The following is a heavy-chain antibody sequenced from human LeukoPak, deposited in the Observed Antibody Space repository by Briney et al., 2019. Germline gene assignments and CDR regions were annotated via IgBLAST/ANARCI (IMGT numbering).Heavy chain of an antibody. Sequence: GGSLRLSCAASGFTFSRYGTHWVRQAPGKGLEWVAVIWYDGSNEYYADSVKGRFTIFRDNSKNTLHLQMNSLRAEDTAVYYCARPLVGDALDYWGQGTLVSVSS. CDR1: GFTFSRYG. CDR2: IWYDGSNE. D-gene: IGHD1-26*01. V-gene: IGHV3-33*01. CDR3: ARPLVGDALDY. J-gene: IGHJ4*02.